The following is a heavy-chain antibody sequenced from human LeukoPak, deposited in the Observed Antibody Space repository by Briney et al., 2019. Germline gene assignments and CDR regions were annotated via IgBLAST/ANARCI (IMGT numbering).Heavy chain of an antibody. V-gene: IGHV4-59*08. CDR3: ARWDDSAWAFGT. CDR2: FSLGGSGTT. D-gene: IGHD6-19*01. CDR1: GASITTYS. Sequence: SETLSLTCIVSGASITTYSRNWLRQSPGKGLEWVGYFSLGGSGTTSYTSSLKSRVTISRDTSKNQLSLKLTSVTAADTAVYYCARWDDSAWAFGTWGPGTLVTVSS. J-gene: IGHJ5*02.